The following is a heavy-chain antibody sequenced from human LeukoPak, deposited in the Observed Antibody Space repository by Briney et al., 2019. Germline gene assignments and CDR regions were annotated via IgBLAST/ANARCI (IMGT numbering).Heavy chain of an antibody. Sequence: GGSLRLSCAASGFTFSSYGMHWVRQAPGKGLEWVAFIRYDGSNKYYADSVKGRFTISRDDSKNTLYLQMNSLRAEDTAVYYCAKDGYYYGSGTRNWFDPWGQGTLVTVSS. J-gene: IGHJ5*02. D-gene: IGHD3-10*01. CDR1: GFTFSSYG. CDR2: IRYDGSNK. V-gene: IGHV3-30*02. CDR3: AKDGYYYGSGTRNWFDP.